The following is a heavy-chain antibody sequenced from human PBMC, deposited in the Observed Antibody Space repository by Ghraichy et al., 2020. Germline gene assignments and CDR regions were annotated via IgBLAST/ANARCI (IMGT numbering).Heavy chain of an antibody. V-gene: IGHV4-31*02. J-gene: IGHJ3*02. CDR2: IHYTGST. CDR1: GDSISSDTYY. CDR3: AKEGPVISADTFDI. D-gene: IGHD4-23*01. Sequence: SQTLSLTCTASGDSISSDTYYWSWIRQHPGKGLEWIGYIHYTGSTYYNPSLRSRLTLSINPSKNQFSLKLSSVTAADTAVYYCAKEGPVISADTFDIWGQGTMVTVSS.